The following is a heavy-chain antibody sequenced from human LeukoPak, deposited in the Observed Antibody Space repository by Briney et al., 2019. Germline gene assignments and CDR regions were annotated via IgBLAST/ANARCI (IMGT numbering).Heavy chain of an antibody. CDR3: ARDQAAAGTDLDAFDI. J-gene: IGHJ3*02. V-gene: IGHV1-69*05. CDR2: IIPIFGTA. D-gene: IGHD6-13*01. CDR1: GGTFSSYA. Sequence: ASVKVSCKASGGTFSSYAISWVRQAPGQRLEWMGRIIPIFGTANYAQKFQGRVTITTDESTSTAYMELSSLRSEDTAVYYCARDQAAAGTDLDAFDIWGQGTMVTVSS.